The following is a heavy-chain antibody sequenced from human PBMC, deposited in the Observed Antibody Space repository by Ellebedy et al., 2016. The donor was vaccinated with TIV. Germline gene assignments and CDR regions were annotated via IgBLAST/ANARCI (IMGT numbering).Heavy chain of an antibody. V-gene: IGHV3-20*01. CDR2: TNWNGGST. CDR3: AREVLGPYGSGTYVDW. D-gene: IGHD3-10*01. J-gene: IGHJ4*02. CDR1: GFTFDDYG. Sequence: PGGSLRLSCAASGFTFDDYGMAWVRQAPGKGLEWVSGTNWNGGSTDYADSVRGRFTISRDNAKNSLYLQMNNLRAEDTAFYHCAREVLGPYGSGTYVDWWGQGTLVTVSS.